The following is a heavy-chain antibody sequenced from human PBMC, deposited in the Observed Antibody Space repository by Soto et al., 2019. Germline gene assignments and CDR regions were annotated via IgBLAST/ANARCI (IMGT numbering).Heavy chain of an antibody. CDR3: AARRATVRETPIGPEF. V-gene: IGHV3-23*01. CDR2: LSGSGGRT. J-gene: IGHJ4*02. D-gene: IGHD3-10*02. Sequence: EVQLLESGGGSVQPGGSLRLSCAASGFAFSSFAMSWVRQAPGKGLEWVSGLSGSGGRTYYADSVKGRFTISRDNSKNRLDLQVNSQRAEATAIYCCAARRATVRETPIGPEFWGQGTLVTVSS. CDR1: GFAFSSFA.